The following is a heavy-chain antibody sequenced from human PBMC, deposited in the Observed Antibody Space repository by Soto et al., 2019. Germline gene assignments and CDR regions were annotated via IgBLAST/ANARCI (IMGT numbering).Heavy chain of an antibody. J-gene: IGHJ3*02. CDR3: AKIFLPRPLTVNDAFDI. V-gene: IGHV3-23*01. Sequence: EVQLLESGGGLVQPGGSLRLSCAAFEFTFSTYAMTWVRQAPGKGLERVSGICGSGGTTYYADSVKGRFTISRENSKNTLYLQLISLRAEDTAVYFCAKIFLPRPLTVNDAFDIWGQGTMVTVSS. D-gene: IGHD3-9*01. CDR2: ICGSGGTT. CDR1: EFTFSTYA.